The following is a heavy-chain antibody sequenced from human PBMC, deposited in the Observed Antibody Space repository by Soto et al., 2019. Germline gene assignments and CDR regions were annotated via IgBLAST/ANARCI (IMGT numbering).Heavy chain of an antibody. CDR1: GFTFDDYA. CDR3: AKDSFGDFGVVTVFDY. D-gene: IGHD3-3*01. V-gene: IGHV3-9*01. Sequence: PGGSLRLSCAASGFTFDDYAMHWVRQAPGKGLEWVSGISWNSGSIGYADSVKGRFTISRDNAKNSLYLQMNSLRAEDTALYYCAKDSFGDFGVVTVFDYWGQGTLVTVSS. J-gene: IGHJ4*02. CDR2: ISWNSGSI.